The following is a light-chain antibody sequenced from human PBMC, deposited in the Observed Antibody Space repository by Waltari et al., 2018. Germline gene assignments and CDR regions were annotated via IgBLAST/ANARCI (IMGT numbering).Light chain of an antibody. J-gene: IGKJ1*01. CDR2: GAS. V-gene: IGKV3-15*01. Sequence: EIVMTPSQATLSLSPGDRATLSCMASQYVSSNLAWYQQKPGQAPRLLIYGASTRATGIPGRFSGSGSGTEFTLSISGLQSEDFALYYCQQYNAWPRTFGQGTKVEIK. CDR3: QQYNAWPRT. CDR1: QYVSSN.